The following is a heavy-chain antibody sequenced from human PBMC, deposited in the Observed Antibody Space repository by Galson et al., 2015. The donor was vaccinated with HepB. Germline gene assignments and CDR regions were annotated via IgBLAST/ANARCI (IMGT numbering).Heavy chain of an antibody. CDR2: IWYDGSNK. Sequence: SLRLSCAASGFTFSSYGMHWVRQAPGKGLEWVAVIWYDGSNKYYADSVKGRFTISRDNSKNTLYLQMNSLRAEDTAVYYCARDHLTWYLDYWGQGTLVTVSS. V-gene: IGHV3-33*01. CDR1: GFTFSSYG. D-gene: IGHD2-15*01. CDR3: ARDHLTWYLDY. J-gene: IGHJ4*02.